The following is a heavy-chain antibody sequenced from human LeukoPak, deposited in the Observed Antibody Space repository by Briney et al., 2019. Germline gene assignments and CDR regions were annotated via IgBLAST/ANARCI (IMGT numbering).Heavy chain of an antibody. CDR2: INTNTGNP. Sequence: ASVMVSCKATGYIFTSYGLDWVRQAPGQWLEWMGWINTNTGNPTYAQGFTGRFVFSLDTSVSTAYLQISSLKADDTAMYYCARGDYETHGYQTRWGQGTLVTVSS. CDR1: GYIFTSYG. V-gene: IGHV7-4-1*02. J-gene: IGHJ4*02. CDR3: ARGDYETHGYQTR. D-gene: IGHD3-22*01.